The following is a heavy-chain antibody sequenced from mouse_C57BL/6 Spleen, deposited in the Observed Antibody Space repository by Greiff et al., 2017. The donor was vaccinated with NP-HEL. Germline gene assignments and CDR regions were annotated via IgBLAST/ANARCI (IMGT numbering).Heavy chain of an antibody. CDR3: ARSGELQFAY. V-gene: IGHV1-80*01. CDR1: GYAFSSYW. CDR2: IYPGDGDT. J-gene: IGHJ3*01. Sequence: VQLQQSGAELVKPGASVKISCKASGYAFSSYWMSWVKQRPGKGLEWIGQIYPGDGDTNYNGKFKGKATLTADKSSSTAYMQLSSLTSEDSAVYFCARSGELQFAYWGQGTLVTVSA. D-gene: IGHD2-1*01.